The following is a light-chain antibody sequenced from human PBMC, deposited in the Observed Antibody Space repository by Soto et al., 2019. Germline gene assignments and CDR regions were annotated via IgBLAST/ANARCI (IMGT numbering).Light chain of an antibody. J-gene: IGLJ1*01. CDR3: SSFTRSKTYV. CDR1: SSDVGAYNY. V-gene: IGLV2-14*03. CDR2: NVS. Sequence: QSALTQPASVSGSPGQSITISCTGTSSDVGAYNYVSWYQQHPGKVPKLMIYNVSDRPSGVSNRFSASKSGNTASLTISGLQAQDEADYYCSSFTRSKTYVFGTGTKLTVL.